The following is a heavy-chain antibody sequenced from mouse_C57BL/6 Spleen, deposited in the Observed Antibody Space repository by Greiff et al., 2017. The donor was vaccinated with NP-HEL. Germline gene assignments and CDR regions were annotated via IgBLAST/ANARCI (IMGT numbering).Heavy chain of an antibody. CDR3: ARGNYDGDWFAY. CDR1: GYTFTSYW. CDR2: IDPSDSET. V-gene: IGHV1-52*01. Sequence: QVQLQQSGAELVRPGSSVKLSCKASGYTFTSYWMHWVKQRPIQGLEWIGNIDPSDSETHYNQKFKDKATLTVDKSSSTAYMQLSSLTSEDSAVYYCARGNYDGDWFAYWGQGTLVTVSA. J-gene: IGHJ3*01. D-gene: IGHD2-4*01.